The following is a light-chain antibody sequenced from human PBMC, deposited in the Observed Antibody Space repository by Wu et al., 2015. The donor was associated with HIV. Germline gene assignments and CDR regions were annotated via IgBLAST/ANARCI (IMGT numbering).Light chain of an antibody. CDR2: DAS. Sequence: EIVLTQSPATLSLSPGERATLSCRASQIISTYLAWYQQKPGQPPRLLIYDASTRATGTPGRFSGRGSGTEFTLTINSMQSEDFAIYYCQQYNNWPRHTFGQGTKLEI. CDR3: QQYNNWPRHT. V-gene: IGKV3-15*01. J-gene: IGKJ2*01. CDR1: QIISTY.